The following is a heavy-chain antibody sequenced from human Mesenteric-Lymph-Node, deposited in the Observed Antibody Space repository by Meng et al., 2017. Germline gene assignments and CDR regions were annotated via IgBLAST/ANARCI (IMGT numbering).Heavy chain of an antibody. J-gene: IGHJ5*01. D-gene: IGHD3-10*01. CDR1: GGTFSSYA. CDR3: ARDGYYGSGSYSWFDP. CDR2: IIPIFGTA. Sequence: SVKVSCKASGGTFSSYAISWVRQAPGQGLEWMGGIIPIFGTANYAQKFQGRVTITADKSTSTAYMELSSLRSEDTAVYYCARDGYYGSGSYSWFDPWGQGNPVNGAS. V-gene: IGHV1-69*06.